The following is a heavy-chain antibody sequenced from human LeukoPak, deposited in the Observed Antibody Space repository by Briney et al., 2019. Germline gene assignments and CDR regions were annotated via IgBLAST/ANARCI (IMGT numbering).Heavy chain of an antibody. CDR1: GFTFSSYW. J-gene: IGHJ3*01. CDR2: IKQDGSEK. Sequence: GGSLRLSCAASGFTFSSYWMSWVRQAPGKGLEWVAHIKQDGSEKYYVDSVKGRFTISRDNAKNSLYLQMNSLRGEDTAVYYCAKGKWGLTINNFDVWGQGTMVTVSS. V-gene: IGHV3-7*03. D-gene: IGHD3-9*01. CDR3: AKGKWGLTINNFDV.